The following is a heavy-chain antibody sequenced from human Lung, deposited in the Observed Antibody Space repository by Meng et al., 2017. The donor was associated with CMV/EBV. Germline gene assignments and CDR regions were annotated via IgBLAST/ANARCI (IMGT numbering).Heavy chain of an antibody. CDR2: ITPSSGGT. J-gene: IGHJ4*02. D-gene: IGHD7-27*01. Sequence: QLVQHGDEWKSPGAAVKVSCKASEYTVTGYYMHWLRQAPGQGLEWVGRITPSSGGTTYAQKFQGRVTMTRDTSISTAYMELSSLRSDDAAIYYCVRANLGSADYWGQGTLVTVSS. V-gene: IGHV1-2*06. CDR1: EYTVTGYY. CDR3: VRANLGSADY.